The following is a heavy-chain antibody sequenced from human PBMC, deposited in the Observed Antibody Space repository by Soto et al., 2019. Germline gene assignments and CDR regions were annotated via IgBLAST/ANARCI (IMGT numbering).Heavy chain of an antibody. CDR1: GYTFTSYG. V-gene: IGHV1-18*01. J-gene: IGHJ4*02. Sequence: QVQLVQSEGEVRQPGASVKVSRRASGYTFTSYGIIWVRQAPGQGLEWMGYISPSSGVTRYAQNLQGRVTLTTDTSTTTAYMELRSLSSDDTAVYYCAREMWTRTGPQNFFDYWGLGALVTVSS. CDR3: AREMWTRTGPQNFFDY. CDR2: ISPSSGVT. D-gene: IGHD2-21*01.